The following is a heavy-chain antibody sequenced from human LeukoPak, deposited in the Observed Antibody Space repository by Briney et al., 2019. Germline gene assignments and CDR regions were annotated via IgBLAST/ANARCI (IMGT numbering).Heavy chain of an antibody. J-gene: IGHJ5*02. Sequence: SETLSLTCPVCGGSFSDYYCSWIRQPPAKGRDWIGEINHSGSTNYNPSLKSRVTISVDTSKNQFSLKLSSVTAADTAVYYCARGRSDTVAELGGWFDPWGQGTLVTVSS. CDR1: GGSFSDYY. CDR3: ARGRSDTVAELGGWFDP. D-gene: IGHD4-23*01. CDR2: INHSGST. V-gene: IGHV4-34*01.